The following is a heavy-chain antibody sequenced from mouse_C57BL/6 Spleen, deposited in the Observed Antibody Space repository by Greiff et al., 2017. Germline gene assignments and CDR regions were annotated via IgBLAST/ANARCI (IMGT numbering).Heavy chain of an antibody. CDR3: ARDDSLLYLDV. J-gene: IGHJ1*03. Sequence: LQQSGASVKISCKASGYAFSSYWMNWVKQRPGKGLEWLGQIYPGDGDTNYNGKFKGKATLTADKSSSTAYMQLSSLTSEDAAVYFCARDDSLLYLDVWGTGTTVTVAS. CDR2: IYPGDGDT. V-gene: IGHV1-80*01. D-gene: IGHD1-2*01. CDR1: GYAFSSYW.